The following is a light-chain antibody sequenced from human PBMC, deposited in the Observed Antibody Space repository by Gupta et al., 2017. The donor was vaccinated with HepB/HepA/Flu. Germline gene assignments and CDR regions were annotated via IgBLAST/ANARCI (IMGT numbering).Light chain of an antibody. V-gene: IGKV1-39*01. CDR3: QQSYSIPYT. CDR1: HSISAY. J-gene: IGKJ2*01. Sequence: DIQMSQSPSSLSASVGARVTITCRASHSISAYLNWYQQKPERAPRLLIYGASNLQTGVPSRFGGRGSGTDFTLTISRLQPEDVATFYCQQSYSIPYTFGQGTKVEI. CDR2: GAS.